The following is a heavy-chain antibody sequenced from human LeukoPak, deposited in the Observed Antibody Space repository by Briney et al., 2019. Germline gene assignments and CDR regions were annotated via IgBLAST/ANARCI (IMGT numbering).Heavy chain of an antibody. D-gene: IGHD6-13*01. Sequence: GRSLRLSCAASGFAFSGFGMHWVRQAPGKGLEWVAVISYDGSNKYYADSVKGRFTISRDNSRNMLFLQVNSLRAEDTGVYYCAKDVSSRWPFQYFDYWGQGSLVTVSS. CDR2: ISYDGSNK. V-gene: IGHV3-30*18. J-gene: IGHJ4*02. CDR3: AKDVSSRWPFQYFDY. CDR1: GFAFSGFG.